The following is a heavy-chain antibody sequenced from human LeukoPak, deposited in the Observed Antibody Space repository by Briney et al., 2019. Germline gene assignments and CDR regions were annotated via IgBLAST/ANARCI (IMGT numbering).Heavy chain of an antibody. CDR2: IYYSGST. CDR1: GGSISSGDYY. J-gene: IGHJ5*02. Sequence: PSQTLSLTCTVSGGSISSGDYYWSWIRQPPGKGLEWIGYIYYSGSTYYNPSLKSRVTISVDTSKTQFSLKLSSVTAADTAVYYCARDDGRNWFDPWGQGTLVTVSS. D-gene: IGHD5-24*01. CDR3: ARDDGRNWFDP. V-gene: IGHV4-30-4*01.